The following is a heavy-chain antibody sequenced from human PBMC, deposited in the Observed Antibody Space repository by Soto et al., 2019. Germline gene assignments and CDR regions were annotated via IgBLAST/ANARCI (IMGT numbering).Heavy chain of an antibody. D-gene: IGHD2-8*01. CDR3: ARSPCTTGYHYGMDV. J-gene: IGHJ6*02. V-gene: IGHV3-33*01. Sequence: GGSLRLSCAASGFSFSLYGMQWVRQAPGKGLEWVAVIWYDGTNKYYVDSVKGRFTISRDNSKNTLYLQMNSLRAEDTAVYYCARSPCTTGYHYGMDVWGQGTTVTVSS. CDR2: IWYDGTNK. CDR1: GFSFSLYG.